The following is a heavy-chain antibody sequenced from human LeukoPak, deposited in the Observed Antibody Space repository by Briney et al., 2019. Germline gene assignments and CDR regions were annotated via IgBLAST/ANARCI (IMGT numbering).Heavy chain of an antibody. J-gene: IGHJ4*02. CDR2: ISGSGGST. CDR3: VKGLSGWPGPYIDY. Sequence: PGGSLRLSCAASGFTFSSYAMSWVRQAPGKGLEWVSAISGSGGSTYYADSVKGRFTISRDNSKNTLYLQMNSLRAEDTAVYYCVKGLSGWPGPYIDYWGQGTLVTVSS. V-gene: IGHV3-23*01. CDR1: GFTFSSYA. D-gene: IGHD6-19*01.